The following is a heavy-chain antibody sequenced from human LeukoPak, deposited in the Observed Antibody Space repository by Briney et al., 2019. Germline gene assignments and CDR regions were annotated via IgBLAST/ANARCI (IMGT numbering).Heavy chain of an antibody. CDR1: GFTFSSYA. Sequence: GGSLRLSCAASGFTFSSYAMSWVCQAPGKGLEWVSAISGSGGSTYYADSVKGRFTISRDNSKNTLYLQMNSLRAEDTAVYYCAKDRGYCSSTSCPVDYWGQGTLVTVSS. D-gene: IGHD2-2*01. V-gene: IGHV3-23*01. J-gene: IGHJ4*02. CDR2: ISGSGGST. CDR3: AKDRGYCSSTSCPVDY.